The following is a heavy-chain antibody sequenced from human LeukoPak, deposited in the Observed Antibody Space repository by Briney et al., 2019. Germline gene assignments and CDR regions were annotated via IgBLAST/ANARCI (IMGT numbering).Heavy chain of an antibody. Sequence: SETLSLPCAGNGGSFSGYYCSWIRQPPGKGLEWIGEINHSGSTNYNPSLKSRVTISVDTSKNQFSLKLSSVTAADTAVYYCARETIAAPDYWGQGTPVTVSS. CDR3: ARETIAAPDY. CDR2: INHSGST. J-gene: IGHJ4*02. CDR1: GGSFSGYY. D-gene: IGHD6-6*01. V-gene: IGHV4-34*01.